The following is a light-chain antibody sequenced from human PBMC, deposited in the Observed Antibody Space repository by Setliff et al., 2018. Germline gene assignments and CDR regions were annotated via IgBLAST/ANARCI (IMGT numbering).Light chain of an antibody. J-gene: IGLJ1*01. CDR3: CSYAASYNPYV. CDR2: EVT. V-gene: IGLV2-8*01. Sequence: QSALTQPPSASGSPGQSLTISCTGTSRDIGAYNSASWYQQHPGKAPKLLIYEVTKRPSGVPDRFSGSKSGNTASLTVSGLQADDEADYFCCSYAASYNPYVFGSGTKVTVL. CDR1: SRDIGAYNS.